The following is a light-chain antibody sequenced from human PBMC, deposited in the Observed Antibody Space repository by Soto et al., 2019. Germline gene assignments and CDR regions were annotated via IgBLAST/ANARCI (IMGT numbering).Light chain of an antibody. CDR3: QQYNNWPPLT. Sequence: EIVMTQSPATLSVSPGARATLSCRASQSISTSLAWYQQKPGQAPRLLIYDVSTRATGVPGRFSGGGSGTEFTLTISGLQSEDFAVYYCQQYNNWPPLTFGGGTKLEIK. J-gene: IGKJ4*01. CDR2: DVS. V-gene: IGKV3-15*01. CDR1: QSISTS.